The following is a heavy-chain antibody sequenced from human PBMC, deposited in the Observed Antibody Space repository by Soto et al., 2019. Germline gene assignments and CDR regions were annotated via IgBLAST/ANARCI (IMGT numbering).Heavy chain of an antibody. Sequence: QVQLVQSGVEVKAPGASLKVSCKASGYTFTTSSISWVRQAPGQGLEWMGWISGYNGNTNYAQKFQGRVTLTTDTSTNTAYMELRSLRSDDTAVYYCARGGISPDYWGQGTLVTVSS. V-gene: IGHV1-18*01. CDR1: GYTFTTSS. CDR3: ARGGISPDY. CDR2: ISGYNGNT. J-gene: IGHJ4*02. D-gene: IGHD3-10*01.